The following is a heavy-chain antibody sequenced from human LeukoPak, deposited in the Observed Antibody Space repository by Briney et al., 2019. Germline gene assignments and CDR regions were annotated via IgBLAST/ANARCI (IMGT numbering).Heavy chain of an antibody. V-gene: IGHV4-34*01. CDR3: ARPDRGSSWYDEGDWFDP. CDR1: GGSFSGYY. D-gene: IGHD6-13*01. J-gene: IGHJ5*02. CDR2: INHSGST. Sequence: SETLSLTCAVYGGSFSGYYWSWFRQPPGKGLEWIGEINHSGSTNYNPSLKSRVTISVDTSKNQFSLKLSSVTAADTAVYYCARPDRGSSWYDEGDWFDPWGQGTLVTVSS.